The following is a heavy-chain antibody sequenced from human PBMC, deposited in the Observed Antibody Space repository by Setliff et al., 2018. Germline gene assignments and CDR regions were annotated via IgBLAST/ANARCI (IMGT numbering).Heavy chain of an antibody. CDR2: ISSYNGKT. V-gene: IGHV1-18*01. CDR3: ARDLDYQYYYDSSGRDAFDI. Sequence: ASVKVSCKASGYTSINYGISWVRQAPGQGLEWMGWISSYNGKTNYAQKLQGRVTMTTDTSTSTAYMELRSLRSDDTAVYYCARDLDYQYYYDSSGRDAFDIWGQGTMVTVSS. CDR1: GYTSINYG. D-gene: IGHD3-22*01. J-gene: IGHJ3*02.